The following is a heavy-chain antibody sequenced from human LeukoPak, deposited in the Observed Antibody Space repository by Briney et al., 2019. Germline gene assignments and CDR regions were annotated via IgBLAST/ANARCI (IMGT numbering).Heavy chain of an antibody. V-gene: IGHV1-8*01. CDR2: MNPNSGNT. CDR1: GYTFTSYD. J-gene: IGHJ4*02. CDR3: ARGGFWRMATNFFDY. Sequence: ASVKVSRKASGYTFTSYDINWVRQATGQGLEWMGWMNPNSGNTGYAQKFQGRVTMTRNTSISTAYMELSSLRSEDTAVYYCARGGFWRMATNFFDYWGQGTLVTVSS. D-gene: IGHD5-24*01.